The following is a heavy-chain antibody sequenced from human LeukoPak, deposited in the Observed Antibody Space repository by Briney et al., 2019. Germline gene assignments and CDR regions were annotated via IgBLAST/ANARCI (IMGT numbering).Heavy chain of an antibody. CDR3: ARTRSSSSSWYGQFDY. D-gene: IGHD6-13*01. CDR2: IIPIFGTA. J-gene: IGHJ4*02. V-gene: IGHV1-69*06. CDR1: GGTFSSYA. Sequence: SVKVSCKASGGTFSSYAISWVRQAPGRGLEWMGGIIPIFGTANYAQKFQGRVTITADKSTSTAYMELSSLRSEDTAVYYCARTRSSSSSWYGQFDYWGQGTLVTVSS.